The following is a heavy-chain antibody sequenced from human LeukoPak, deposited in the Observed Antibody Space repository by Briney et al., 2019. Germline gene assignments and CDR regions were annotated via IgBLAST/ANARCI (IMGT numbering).Heavy chain of an antibody. J-gene: IGHJ4*02. CDR2: FYSTGST. V-gene: IGHV4-4*07. D-gene: IGHD1-26*01. CDR1: GGSISSYD. CDR3: ARDQYSGSLDY. Sequence: PSETLSLTCAVSGGSISSYDWTWIRQPAGKGLEWMGRFYSTGSTNYNPALKSRVTMSVDTSKNQFSLKLSSVTAADTAVYYCARDQYSGSLDYWGQGTLVTVSS.